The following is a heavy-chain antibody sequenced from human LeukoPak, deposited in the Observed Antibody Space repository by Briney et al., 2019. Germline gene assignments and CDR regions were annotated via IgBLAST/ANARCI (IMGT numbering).Heavy chain of an antibody. Sequence: GGSLRLSCAASGFTFSSYAMSWVRQAPGKGLEWVSAISGSGGSTYYVDSVKGRFTISRDNAKNSLYLQMNSLRAEDTAVYYCARVVVAATTGGFDYWGQGTLVTVSS. J-gene: IGHJ4*02. CDR2: ISGSGGST. D-gene: IGHD2-15*01. V-gene: IGHV3-23*01. CDR3: ARVVVAATTGGFDY. CDR1: GFTFSSYA.